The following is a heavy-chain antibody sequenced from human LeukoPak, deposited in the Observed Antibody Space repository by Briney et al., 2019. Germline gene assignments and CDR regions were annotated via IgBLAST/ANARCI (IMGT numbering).Heavy chain of an antibody. CDR2: IYYSGST. D-gene: IGHD1-26*01. CDR1: GGSISSYY. CDR3: ARDLGSYSTVDY. V-gene: IGHV4-59*01. Sequence: SETLSLTCTVSGGSISSYYWSWIRQPPGKGLEWIGYIYYSGSTNYNPSLKSRVTISVDTSKNQFSLKLSSVTAADTAVYYCARDLGSYSTVDYWGQGTLVTVSS. J-gene: IGHJ4*02.